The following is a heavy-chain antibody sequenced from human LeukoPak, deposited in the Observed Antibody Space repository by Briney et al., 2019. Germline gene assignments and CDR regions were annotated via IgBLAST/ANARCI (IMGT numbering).Heavy chain of an antibody. CDR3: ARDGRHTAMVHDAFDI. V-gene: IGHV4-39*07. J-gene: IGHJ3*02. Sequence: PSETLSLTCIVSGGSISSRSYYWGWIRQPPGKGLEWIGSKYYSGSSYYNPSLKSRVTISIDMSKNQFSLKVSSVTAADTAVYYCARDGRHTAMVHDAFDIWGQGTMVTVSS. CDR2: KYYSGSS. CDR1: GGSISSRSYY. D-gene: IGHD5-18*01.